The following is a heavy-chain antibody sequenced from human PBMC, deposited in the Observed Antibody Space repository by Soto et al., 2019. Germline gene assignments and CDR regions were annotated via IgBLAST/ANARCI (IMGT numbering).Heavy chain of an antibody. CDR2: FDPEDGET. CDR1: GYTLTELS. J-gene: IGHJ4*02. CDR3: ATRSYKVGGRSSWYYFDY. Sequence: ASVKVSCKVSGYTLTELSMHWVRQAPGKGLEWMGGFDPEDGETIYAQKFQGRVTMTEDTSTDTAYMELSSLRSEDTAVYYCATRSYKVGGRSSWYYFDYWGQGTLVTVSS. D-gene: IGHD6-13*01. V-gene: IGHV1-24*01.